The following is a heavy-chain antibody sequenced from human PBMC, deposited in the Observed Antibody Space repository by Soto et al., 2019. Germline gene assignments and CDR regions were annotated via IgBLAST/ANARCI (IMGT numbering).Heavy chain of an antibody. CDR2: ISYDGSNK. CDR1: GLTFSSYG. V-gene: IGHV3-30*18. J-gene: IGHJ6*02. CDR3: AKATTTATYYYYGMDV. Sequence: VGSLRLSCAASGLTFSSYGMHWVRQAPGKGLEWAAVISYDGSNKYYADSVKGRFTISRDNSKNTLYLQMNSPRAEDTAVYYCAKATTTATYYYYGMDVWGQGTTVTVSS. D-gene: IGHD5-18*01.